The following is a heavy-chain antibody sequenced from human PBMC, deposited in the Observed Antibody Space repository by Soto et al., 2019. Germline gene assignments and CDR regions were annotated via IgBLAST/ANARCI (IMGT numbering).Heavy chain of an antibody. Sequence: GGSPRLSCAASGFTFSDYDMSLIRQAPGKGLEWVSDISSSGSIIYYADSVKGRFTISRDNAKNTLYLQMNSLRAEDTAVYYCAKRYSSSWIFDYWGQGTLVTVSS. V-gene: IGHV3-11*01. CDR1: GFTFSDYD. CDR3: AKRYSSSWIFDY. CDR2: ISSSGSII. J-gene: IGHJ4*02. D-gene: IGHD6-13*01.